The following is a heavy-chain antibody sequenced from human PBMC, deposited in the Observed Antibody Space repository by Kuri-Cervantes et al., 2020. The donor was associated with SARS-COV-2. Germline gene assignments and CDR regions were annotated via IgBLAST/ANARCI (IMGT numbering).Heavy chain of an antibody. D-gene: IGHD6-6*01. Sequence: SETLSLTCAVYGGSFSGYQWSWIRQTPGMGLEWIGQINDSGATKYNPSLKSLVIVSLDKSKNQFSLKLSSVTAADTAVYYCARGVPGHWGQGSPVTVSS. CDR1: GGSFSGYQ. V-gene: IGHV4-34*01. J-gene: IGHJ4*02. CDR3: ARGVPGH. CDR2: INDSGAT.